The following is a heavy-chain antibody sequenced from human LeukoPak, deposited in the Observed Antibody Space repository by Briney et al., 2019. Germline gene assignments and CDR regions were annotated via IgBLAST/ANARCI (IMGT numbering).Heavy chain of an antibody. Sequence: GGSLRISCAASGSSVSAEYMSGVRQAPGKGLEWVSAVYRNGTTYYAESVKGRFTISRDNSENTLYFQMNSLRAEDTAVYYCARVYSGSRLDWGQGTLVTVSP. V-gene: IGHV3-53*01. J-gene: IGHJ4*02. CDR1: GSSVSAEY. CDR3: ARVYSGSRLD. CDR2: VYRNGTT. D-gene: IGHD3-10*01.